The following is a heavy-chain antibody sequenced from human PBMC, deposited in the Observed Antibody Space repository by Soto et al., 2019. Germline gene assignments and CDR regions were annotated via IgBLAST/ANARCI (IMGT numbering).Heavy chain of an antibody. CDR3: VRGPDYSNFGYFDY. D-gene: IGHD4-4*01. CDR2: IWNAGNNK. J-gene: IGHJ4*02. CDR1: GFTFSSHA. Sequence: QVQLVESGGGVVQPGRSLGLSCAASGFTFSSHAMNWVRQAPGKGLEWVALIWNAGNNKYYADAGSVKGRFTISRDNSRNTLYLEINNVRADDTAVYYCVRGPDYSNFGYFDYWGQGTLVTVSS. V-gene: IGHV3-33*01.